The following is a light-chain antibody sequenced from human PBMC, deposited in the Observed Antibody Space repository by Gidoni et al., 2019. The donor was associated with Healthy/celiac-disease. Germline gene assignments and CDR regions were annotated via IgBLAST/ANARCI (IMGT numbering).Light chain of an antibody. CDR2: DAS. CDR3: QQRSNWPPWT. J-gene: IGKJ1*01. CDR1: QSVSSY. V-gene: IGKV3-11*01. Sequence: EIVLTQSPATLSLSPGERATLSCRASQSVSSYLAWYQQTPGQAPRLLIYDASNRATAIPARFSGSGSGTDFTLTISSLEPEDFAVYYCQQRSNWPPWTFGQGTKVEIK.